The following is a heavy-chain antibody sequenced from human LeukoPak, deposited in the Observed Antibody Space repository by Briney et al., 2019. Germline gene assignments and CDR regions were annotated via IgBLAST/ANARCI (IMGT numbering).Heavy chain of an antibody. Sequence: WASVNVSCKASGGTFSSYAISWVRQAPGQGLEWMGGIIPIFGTANYAQKFQGRVTITADESTSTAYMELSSLRSEDTAVYYCARDRRVDTVMVPYYWGQGTLSPSPQ. CDR2: IIPIFGTA. V-gene: IGHV1-69*13. J-gene: IGHJ4*02. CDR3: ARDRRVDTVMVPYY. CDR1: GGTFSSYA. D-gene: IGHD5-18*01.